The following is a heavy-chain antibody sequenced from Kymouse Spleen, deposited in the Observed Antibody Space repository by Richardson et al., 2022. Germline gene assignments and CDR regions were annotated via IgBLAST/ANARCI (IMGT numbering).Heavy chain of an antibody. Sequence: QVQLQQWGAGLLKPSETLSLTCAVYGGSFSGYYWSWIRQPPGKGLEWIGEINHSGSTNYNPSLKSRVTISVDTSKNQFSLKLSSVTAADTAVYYCARHYYGSGSYSLYWYFDLWGRGTLVTVSS. D-gene: IGHD3-10*01. CDR3: ARHYYGSGSYSLYWYFDL. V-gene: IGHV4-34*01. CDR1: GGSFSGYY. J-gene: IGHJ2*01. CDR2: INHSGST.